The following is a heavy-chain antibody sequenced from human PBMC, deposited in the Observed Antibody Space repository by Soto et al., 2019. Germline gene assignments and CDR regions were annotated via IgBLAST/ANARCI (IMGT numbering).Heavy chain of an antibody. CDR3: ANDYYGSGSCKRVTLDYYYYYGMDV. Sequence: GGSLRLSCAASGFTFSSYAMSWVRQAPGKGLEWVSAISGSGGSTYYADSVKGRFTISRDNSKNTLYLQMNSLRAEDTAVYYCANDYYGSGSCKRVTLDYYYYYGMDVWGQGTTVTVS. CDR2: ISGSGGST. CDR1: GFTFSSYA. J-gene: IGHJ6*02. D-gene: IGHD3-10*01. V-gene: IGHV3-23*01.